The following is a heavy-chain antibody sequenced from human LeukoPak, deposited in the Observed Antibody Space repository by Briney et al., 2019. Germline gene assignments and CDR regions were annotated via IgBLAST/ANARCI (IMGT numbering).Heavy chain of an antibody. D-gene: IGHD1-14*01. Sequence: PGGSLRLSCAASGVTFSTFAMHWVRQAPGKGLEWLAVISNDGSNKYYTDSVKGRFSISRDNSKNTLFLQMNSLRVEDTAVYYCAVNPSRYFDHWGQGTLVTVSS. J-gene: IGHJ4*02. CDR2: ISNDGSNK. CDR3: AVNPSRYFDH. V-gene: IGHV3-30-3*01. CDR1: GVTFSTFA.